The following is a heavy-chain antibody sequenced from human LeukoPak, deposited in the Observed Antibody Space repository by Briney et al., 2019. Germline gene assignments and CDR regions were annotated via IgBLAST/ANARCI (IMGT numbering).Heavy chain of an antibody. Sequence: PGGSLRLSCAASGFTFSSYEMNWVRQAPGKGLEWVSYISSSGSTIYYADSVKGRFTISRDNAKNSLYLQMNSLRAEDTAVYYCARDPQYCSSTSCHRNNWFDPWGQGTLVTVSS. D-gene: IGHD2-2*01. CDR2: ISSSGSTI. CDR3: ARDPQYCSSTSCHRNNWFDP. J-gene: IGHJ5*02. V-gene: IGHV3-48*03. CDR1: GFTFSSYE.